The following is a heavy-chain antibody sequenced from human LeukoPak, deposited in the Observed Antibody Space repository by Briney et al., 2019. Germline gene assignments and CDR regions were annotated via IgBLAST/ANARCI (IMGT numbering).Heavy chain of an antibody. CDR1: GFTFGDYA. Sequence: GGSLRLSCTASGFTFGDYAMSWVRQAPGKGLEWVGLIRSKAYGGTTEYAASAKGRFTISRDDSKSIAYLQMNSLKTEDTAVYYCNRVTSPYDYGDYWGQGTLVTVSS. J-gene: IGHJ4*02. D-gene: IGHD3-16*01. CDR3: NRVTSPYDYGDY. V-gene: IGHV3-49*04. CDR2: IRSKAYGGTT.